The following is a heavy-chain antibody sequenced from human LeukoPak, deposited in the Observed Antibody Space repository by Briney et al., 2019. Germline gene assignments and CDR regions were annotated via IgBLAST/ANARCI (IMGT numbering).Heavy chain of an antibody. CDR3: AKSRYSSGWTDFDY. J-gene: IGHJ4*02. Sequence: GRSLRLSCAASGFTFDDYAMHWVRQAPGKGLEWVSGISWNSGSIGYADSVKGRFPISRDNAKNSLYLQMNSLRAEDTALYYCAKSRYSSGWTDFDYWGQGTLVTVSS. V-gene: IGHV3-9*01. CDR1: GFTFDDYA. CDR2: ISWNSGSI. D-gene: IGHD6-19*01.